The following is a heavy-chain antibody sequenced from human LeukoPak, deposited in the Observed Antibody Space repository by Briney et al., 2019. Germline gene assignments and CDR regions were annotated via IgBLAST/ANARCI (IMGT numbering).Heavy chain of an antibody. CDR1: GFTFSNYW. J-gene: IGHJ4*02. CDR3: ARVADGGYSDY. Sequence: GGSLRLSCAASGFTFSNYWMNWVRQSQAPGKGLEWVGRIKQDASGIPNVDSVKGRFTISRDNAKNSLFLQMNRLRAEDTAVYYCARVADGGYSDYWGQGTLVTVSS. D-gene: IGHD4-23*01. V-gene: IGHV3-7*05. CDR2: IKQDASGI.